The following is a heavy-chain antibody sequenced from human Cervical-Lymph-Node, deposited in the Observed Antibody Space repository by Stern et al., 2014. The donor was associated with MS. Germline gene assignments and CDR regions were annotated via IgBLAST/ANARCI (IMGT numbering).Heavy chain of an antibody. Sequence: QLQLQESGPGLVKPSKTLSLTCTVSGGSISSGDYYWSWIRPPPGKGLAWIGYIYYSGSTYYNPSLKSRVTISVDTSKNQFSLKLSSVTAADTAVYYCAREGPRTGTLVYWGQGTLVTVSS. CDR2: IYYSGST. CDR1: GGSISSGDYY. CDR3: AREGPRTGTLVY. V-gene: IGHV4-30-4*01. D-gene: IGHD3/OR15-3a*01. J-gene: IGHJ4*02.